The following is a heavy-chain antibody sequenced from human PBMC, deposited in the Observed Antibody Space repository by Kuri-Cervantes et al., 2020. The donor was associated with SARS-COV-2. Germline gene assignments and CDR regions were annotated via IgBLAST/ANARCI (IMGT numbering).Heavy chain of an antibody. J-gene: IGHJ4*02. CDR1: GFNFDDYA. D-gene: IGHD4-17*01. CDR2: ISGSGGNI. CDR3: AKDQGSDYGDQLDF. V-gene: IGHV3-23*01. Sequence: GESLKISCAASGFNFDDYAMSWVRQAPGKGLEWVSAISGSGGNIYYADSIKGRFTISRDSSKDTLYLQMNSLRAEDTAIYYCAKDQGSDYGDQLDFWGQGTQVTVSS.